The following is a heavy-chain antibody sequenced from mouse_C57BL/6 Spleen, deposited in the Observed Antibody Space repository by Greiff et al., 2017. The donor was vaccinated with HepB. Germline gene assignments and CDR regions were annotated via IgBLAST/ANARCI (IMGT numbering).Heavy chain of an antibody. CDR2: IDPEDGDT. CDR1: GFNIKDYY. J-gene: IGHJ4*01. D-gene: IGHD2-4*01. V-gene: IGHV14-1*01. CDR3: TFYDYVYYAMDY. Sequence: EVQLQQSGAELVRPGASVKLSCTASGFNIKDYYMHWVKQRPEQGLEWIGRIDPEDGDTEYAPKFQGKATMTADTSSNTAYLQLSSLTSEDTAVYYCTFYDYVYYAMDYWGQGTSVTVSS.